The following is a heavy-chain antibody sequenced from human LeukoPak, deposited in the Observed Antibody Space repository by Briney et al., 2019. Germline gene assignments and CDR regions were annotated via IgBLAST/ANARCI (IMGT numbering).Heavy chain of an antibody. CDR2: IIPIFGTA. CDR1: GGTFSSYA. V-gene: IGHV1-69*05. J-gene: IGHJ1*01. Sequence: SVKVSCKASGGTFSSYAISWVRQAPGQGLEWVGRIIPIFGTANYAQKFQGRVTITTDESTSTAYMELSSLRSEDTAVYYCARDSHYYDSSGYWFEHWGQGTLVTVSS. D-gene: IGHD3-22*01. CDR3: ARDSHYYDSSGYWFEH.